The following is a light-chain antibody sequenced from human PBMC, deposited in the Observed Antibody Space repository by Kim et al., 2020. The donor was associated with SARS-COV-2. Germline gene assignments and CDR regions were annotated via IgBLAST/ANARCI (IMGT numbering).Light chain of an antibody. CDR1: QSISSH. V-gene: IGKV1-39*01. CDR3: QQSYITPFT. J-gene: IGKJ3*01. CDR2: AAS. Sequence: ASVGDRVTITCRTTQSISSHLNWYQQKPGRAPKLLISAASTLQGGVPPRFSGSGSETDFTLTISSLQPDDFATYFCQQSYITPFTFGPGTKVDIK.